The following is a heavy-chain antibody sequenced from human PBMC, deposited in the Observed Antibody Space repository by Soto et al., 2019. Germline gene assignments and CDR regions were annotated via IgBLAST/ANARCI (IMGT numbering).Heavy chain of an antibody. Sequence: PSETLSLTCTVSGGSISSSSYYWGWIRQPPGKGLEWIGSIYYSGSTYYNPSLKSRVTISVDTSKNQFSLKLTSVTAADTAVYYCASALYCSGGSCSFDPWGQGTLVT. CDR3: ASALYCSGGSCSFDP. J-gene: IGHJ5*02. CDR1: GGSISSSSYY. V-gene: IGHV4-39*07. D-gene: IGHD2-15*01. CDR2: IYYSGST.